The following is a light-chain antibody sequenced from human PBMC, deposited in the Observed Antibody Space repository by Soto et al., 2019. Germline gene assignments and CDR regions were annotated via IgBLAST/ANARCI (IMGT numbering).Light chain of an antibody. V-gene: IGKV1-33*01. Sequence: DIQMTQSPSSLSASVGDRVTITCQARQDISNYLNWYQQKPGKAPKLLIYDASNLETGVPSRFSGSGSGTDFTCPISSLQPEDIATYHCQQYDNLPPAFTFGGGTKVEIK. J-gene: IGKJ4*01. CDR2: DAS. CDR3: QQYDNLPPAFT. CDR1: QDISNY.